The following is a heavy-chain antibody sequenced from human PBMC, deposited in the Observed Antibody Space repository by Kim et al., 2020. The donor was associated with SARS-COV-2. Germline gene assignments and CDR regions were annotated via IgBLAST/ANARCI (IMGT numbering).Heavy chain of an antibody. J-gene: IGHJ4*02. CDR3: ARGGYVEYDY. V-gene: IGHV4-31*02. D-gene: IGHD3-16*01. Sequence: STYYNPSLKSRVTISVDTSKNQFSLKLSSVTAADTAVYYCARGGYVEYDYWGQGTLVTVSS. CDR2: ST.